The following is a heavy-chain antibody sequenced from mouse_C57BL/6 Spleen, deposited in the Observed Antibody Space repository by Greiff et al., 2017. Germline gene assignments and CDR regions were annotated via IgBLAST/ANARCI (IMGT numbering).Heavy chain of an antibody. CDR1: GFNIKDYY. J-gene: IGHJ3*01. V-gene: IGHV14-1*01. CDR2: IDPEDGDT. D-gene: IGHD3-2*02. CDR3: TTTTAQARPFAY. Sequence: VQLQQSGAELVRPGASVKLSCTASGFNIKDYYMHWVKQRPEQGLEWIGRIDPEDGDTAYAPKFQGKATMTADTSSNTAYLQLSSLTSEDTAVYYCTTTTAQARPFAYWGQGTLVTVSA.